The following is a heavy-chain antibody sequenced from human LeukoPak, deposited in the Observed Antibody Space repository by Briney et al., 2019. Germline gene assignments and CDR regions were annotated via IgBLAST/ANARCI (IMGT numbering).Heavy chain of an antibody. V-gene: IGHV1-46*01. Sequence: ASVKVSCKASGYTFTSYYMHWVRQAPGQGLEWMGIINSSGGSTSYAQKFQGRVTMTRDTSTSTVYMELSSLRSEDTAVYYCAREGTRVVTPTFMNDYWGQGTLVTVSS. CDR3: AREGTRVVTPTFMNDY. D-gene: IGHD4-23*01. CDR2: INSSGGST. CDR1: GYTFTSYY. J-gene: IGHJ4*02.